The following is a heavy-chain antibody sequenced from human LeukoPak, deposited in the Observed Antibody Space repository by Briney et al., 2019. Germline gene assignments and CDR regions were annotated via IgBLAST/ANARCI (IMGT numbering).Heavy chain of an antibody. D-gene: IGHD3-22*01. V-gene: IGHV1-2*02. CDR2: INPNSGGT. Sequence: ASVKVSCKSSGYTFTGYYMRWVRQAPGQRLEWMGWINPNSGGTNYAQKFQGRVTMTRDTSISTAYMELSRLRSDDTAVYYCARDKAYTWTYYYDSSGHKTDYWGQGTLVTVSS. CDR3: ARDKAYTWTYYYDSSGHKTDY. CDR1: GYTFTGYY. J-gene: IGHJ4*02.